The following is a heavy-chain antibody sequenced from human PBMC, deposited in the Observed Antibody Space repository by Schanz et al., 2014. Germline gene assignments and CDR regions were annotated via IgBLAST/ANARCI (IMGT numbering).Heavy chain of an antibody. D-gene: IGHD3-9*01. J-gene: IGHJ6*02. CDR2: INPSGGST. Sequence: QVQLVQSGAEVKKPGASVKVSCKASGYTFTSDSMHWVRQAPGQGLEWMGMINPSGGSTTYAQKFQGRVTMTTGTSTSTAYMERRSLRSDDTAVYYCARVQDDILTGSEYYYGMDVWGQGTTVTVSS. CDR3: ARVQDDILTGSEYYYGMDV. CDR1: GYTFTSDS. V-gene: IGHV1-46*01.